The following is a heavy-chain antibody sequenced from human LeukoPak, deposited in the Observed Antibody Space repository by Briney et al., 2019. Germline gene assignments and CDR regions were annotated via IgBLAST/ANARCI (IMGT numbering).Heavy chain of an antibody. Sequence: ASVKVSCKASGYTFTGYYMHWVRQATGQGLEWMGWMNPNSGNTGYAQKFQGRVTITRNTSISTAYMELSSLRSEDTAVYYCARGWELLDYWGQGTLVTVSS. J-gene: IGHJ4*02. V-gene: IGHV1-8*03. D-gene: IGHD1-26*01. CDR1: GYTFTGYY. CDR3: ARGWELLDY. CDR2: MNPNSGNT.